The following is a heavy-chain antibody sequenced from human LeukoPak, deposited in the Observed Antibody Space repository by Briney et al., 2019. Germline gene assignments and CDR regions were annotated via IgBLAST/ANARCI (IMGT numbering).Heavy chain of an antibody. V-gene: IGHV1-69*04. Sequence: ASVKVSCKASGGTPSSYATSWVRPAPGQGLEWMGRIIPIFDIANYAQKFQGRVTITADKSTNTVYMGLSRLRSEDTAMYYCARMGRDGSYWGQGTLVTVS. CDR2: IIPIFDIA. CDR3: ARMGRDGSY. J-gene: IGHJ4*02. D-gene: IGHD5-24*01. CDR1: GGTPSSYA.